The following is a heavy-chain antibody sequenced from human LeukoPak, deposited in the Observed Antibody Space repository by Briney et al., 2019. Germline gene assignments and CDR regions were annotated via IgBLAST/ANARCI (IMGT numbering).Heavy chain of an antibody. CDR2: IYHSGST. V-gene: IGHV4-38-2*01. J-gene: IGHJ4*02. CDR3: ARSNWAYYFDY. CDR1: GYSISSGYY. Sequence: PSETLSLTCAVSGYSISSGYYWGWIRQPPGKGLEWIGSIYHSGSTYYNPSLKSRVTISVDTSKNQFSLKLSSVTAAYTAVYYCARSNWAYYFDYWGQGTLVTVSS. D-gene: IGHD7-27*01.